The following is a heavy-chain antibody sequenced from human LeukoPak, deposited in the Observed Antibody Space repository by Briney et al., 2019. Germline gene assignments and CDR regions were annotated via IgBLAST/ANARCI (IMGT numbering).Heavy chain of an antibody. D-gene: IGHD6-19*01. CDR2: INHSGST. J-gene: IGHJ4*02. CDR1: GGSISSNSYY. CDR3: ARGLGGWLRLFDY. Sequence: SETLSLTCTVSGGSISSNSYYWGWIRQPPGKGLEWIGEINHSGSTNYNPSLKSRVTISVDTSKNQFSLKLSSVTAADTAVYYCARGLGGWLRLFDYWGQGTLVTVSS. V-gene: IGHV4-39*07.